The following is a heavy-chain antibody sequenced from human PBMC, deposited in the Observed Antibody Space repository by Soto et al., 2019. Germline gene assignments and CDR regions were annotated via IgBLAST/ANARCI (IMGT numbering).Heavy chain of an antibody. Sequence: QLQLQESGPGLVKPSETLSLTCTVSGGSISSSSYYWGWIRQPPGKGLEWIGSIYYSGSTYYNPSLKSRVTISVVTSKNQFSLKLSSVTAADTAVYYCARYSGYESLIDYWGQGTLVTVSS. CDR3: ARYSGYESLIDY. CDR1: GGSISSSSYY. J-gene: IGHJ4*02. D-gene: IGHD5-12*01. V-gene: IGHV4-39*01. CDR2: IYYSGST.